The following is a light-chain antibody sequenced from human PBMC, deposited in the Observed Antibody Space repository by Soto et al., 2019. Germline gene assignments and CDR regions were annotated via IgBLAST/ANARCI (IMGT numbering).Light chain of an antibody. V-gene: IGKV3-20*01. Sequence: EIVMTQSPANLSVSPGGRATLACRASQNVRSSYVAWYQQKPGQAPRLLIYGATSRATGIPDRFSGSGSGTDFTLTISRLEPEDFAVYYCQQYGSSPITFGQGTRLEIK. CDR3: QQYGSSPIT. CDR2: GAT. J-gene: IGKJ5*01. CDR1: QNVRSSY.